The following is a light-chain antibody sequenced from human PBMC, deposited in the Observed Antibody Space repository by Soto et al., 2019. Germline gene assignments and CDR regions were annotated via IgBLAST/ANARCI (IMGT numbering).Light chain of an antibody. Sequence: QSVLTQPASVSGSPGQSITISCTGTSSDVGYYNYVSWYQQHPGKAPKLMIYDVTNRPSGVSNRFSGSRSGNTASLSISGLQAEDEADYYCSSYTSSSTRVFGGGTQLTVL. CDR2: DVT. V-gene: IGLV2-14*03. CDR1: SSDVGYYNY. CDR3: SSYTSSSTRV. J-gene: IGLJ2*01.